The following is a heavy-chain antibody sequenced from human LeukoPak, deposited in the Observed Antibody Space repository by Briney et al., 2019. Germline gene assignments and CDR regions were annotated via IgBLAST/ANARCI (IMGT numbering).Heavy chain of an antibody. CDR3: ARAYCSSTSCYDRLDTTIRVFDY. Sequence: ASVKVSCKASGYTFTGYYMHWVRQAPGQGLEWMGWINPNSGDTNHAQKFQGRVTITADESTSTAYMELSSLRSEDTAVYYCARAYCSSTSCYDRLDTTIRVFDYWGQGTLVTVSS. CDR1: GYTFTGYY. V-gene: IGHV1-2*02. D-gene: IGHD2-2*01. J-gene: IGHJ4*02. CDR2: INPNSGDT.